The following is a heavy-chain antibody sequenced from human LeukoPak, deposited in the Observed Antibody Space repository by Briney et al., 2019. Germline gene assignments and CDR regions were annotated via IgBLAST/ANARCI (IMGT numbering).Heavy chain of an antibody. D-gene: IGHD4-23*01. Sequence: PGGSLRLSCAAPGFIFSSYSMNWVRQAPGKGLEWVSPISSSSSYIDYADSVKGRFTISRDNAKNSLYLQMNSLRAEDTAVYYCAREYGGFDYWGQGTLVTVSS. CDR1: GFIFSSYS. CDR3: AREYGGFDY. CDR2: ISSSSSYI. J-gene: IGHJ4*02. V-gene: IGHV3-21*01.